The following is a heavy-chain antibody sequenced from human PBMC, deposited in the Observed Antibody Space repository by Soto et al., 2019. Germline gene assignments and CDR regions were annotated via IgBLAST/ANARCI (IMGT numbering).Heavy chain of an antibody. CDR3: AREGCTNGVCYHYYYYGMDV. CDR2: IIPIFGTA. CDR1: GGTFSSYA. Sequence: QVQLVQSGAEVKKPGSSVKVSCKASGGTFSSYAISWVRQAPGQGLEWMGGIIPIFGTANYAQKFQGRVTIPADKSTSTAYMELSSLRSEDTAVYYCAREGCTNGVCYHYYYYGMDVWGQGTTVTVSS. J-gene: IGHJ6*02. D-gene: IGHD2-8*01. V-gene: IGHV1-69*06.